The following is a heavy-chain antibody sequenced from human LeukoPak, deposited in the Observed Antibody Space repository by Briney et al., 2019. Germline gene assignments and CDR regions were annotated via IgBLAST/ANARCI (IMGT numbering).Heavy chain of an antibody. CDR3: ARDRRWLQSGAWYFDL. J-gene: IGHJ2*01. V-gene: IGHV4-59*01. Sequence: PGGSLRLSCAASGFTFSDYYMSWIRQAPGKGLEWIGYIYYSGSTNYNPSLKSRVTISVDTSKNQFSLKLSSVTAADTAVYYCARDRRWLQSGAWYFDLWGRGTLVTVSS. CDR2: IYYSGST. CDR1: GFTFSDYY. D-gene: IGHD5-24*01.